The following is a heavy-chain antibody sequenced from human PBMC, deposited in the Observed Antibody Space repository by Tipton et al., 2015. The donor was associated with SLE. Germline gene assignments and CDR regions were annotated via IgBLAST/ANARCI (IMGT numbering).Heavy chain of an antibody. CDR1: GGSISSGGYY. V-gene: IGHV4-31*03. Sequence: TLSLTCTASGGSISSGGYYWSWIRQHPGKGLEWIGYIYYSGSTYYNPSLKSRVTISVDTSKNQFSLKLSSVTAADTAVYYCARDGSSGYYFDYWGQGTLVTVSS. CDR2: IYYSGST. D-gene: IGHD3-22*01. J-gene: IGHJ4*02. CDR3: ARDGSSGYYFDY.